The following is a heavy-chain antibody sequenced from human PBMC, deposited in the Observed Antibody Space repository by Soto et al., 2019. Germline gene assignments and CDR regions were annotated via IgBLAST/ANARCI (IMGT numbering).Heavy chain of an antibody. Sequence: PGGSLRLSCAASGFTFSSYAMSWVRQAPGKGLEWVSAISGSGGSTYYADSVKGRFTISRDNSKNTLYLQMNSLRAEDTAVYYCAKDLGDYVWGSYPFDYWGQGTLVTVSS. CDR3: AKDLGDYVWGSYPFDY. D-gene: IGHD3-16*02. V-gene: IGHV3-23*01. J-gene: IGHJ4*02. CDR1: GFTFSSYA. CDR2: ISGSGGST.